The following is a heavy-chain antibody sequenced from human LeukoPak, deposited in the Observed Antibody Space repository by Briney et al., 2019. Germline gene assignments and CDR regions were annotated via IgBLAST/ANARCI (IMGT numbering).Heavy chain of an antibody. J-gene: IGHJ4*02. CDR3: AKTSTGNDS. V-gene: IGHV3-72*01. CDR2: IRNKANSYST. D-gene: IGHD1-14*01. Sequence: GSLRLSCAASGFTFSDHYMDWVRQAPGKGLEWVGRIRNKANSYSTEYAASVKGRFTVSRDDSKNSLYLQMNSLKTEDTAVYYCAKTSTGNDSWGQGTLVTVSS. CDR1: GFTFSDHY.